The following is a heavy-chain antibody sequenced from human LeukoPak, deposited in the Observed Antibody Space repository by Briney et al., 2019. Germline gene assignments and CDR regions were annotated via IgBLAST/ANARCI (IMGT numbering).Heavy chain of an antibody. CDR3: ARKGEIYGDYDY. V-gene: IGHV1-2*02. D-gene: IGHD4-17*01. CDR1: GYTFTGYY. J-gene: IGHJ4*02. Sequence: ASVKVSCKASGYTFTGYYMHWVRQAPGQGLEWMGWINPNSGGTHCAQKFQGRVTVTRDTSISTTYMDLSRLKSDDTAIYYCARKGEIYGDYDYWGQGTLVTISS. CDR2: INPNSGGT.